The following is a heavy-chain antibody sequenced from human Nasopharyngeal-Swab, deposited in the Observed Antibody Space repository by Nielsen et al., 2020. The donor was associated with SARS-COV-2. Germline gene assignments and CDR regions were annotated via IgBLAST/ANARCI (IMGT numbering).Heavy chain of an antibody. J-gene: IGHJ6*02. CDR3: ARGPVGYCSSTSCYEGRGYYGMDV. CDR1: GGSISSSNW. V-gene: IGHV4-4*02. Sequence: SETLSLTCAVSGGSISSSNWWSWVRQPPGTGLEWIGEIYHSGSTNYNPSLKSRVTISVDKSKNQFSLKLSSVTAADTAVYYCARGPVGYCSSTSCYEGRGYYGMDVWGQGTTVTVSS. D-gene: IGHD2-2*01. CDR2: IYHSGST.